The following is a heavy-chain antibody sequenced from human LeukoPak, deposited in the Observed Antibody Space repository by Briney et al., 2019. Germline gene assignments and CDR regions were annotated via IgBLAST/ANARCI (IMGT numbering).Heavy chain of an antibody. CDR3: ARLGYCCSTSCYAFDI. V-gene: IGHV5-51*01. Sequence: GESLKISCKGSGYSFTSYWIGWVRQMPGKGLEWMGIIYPGDSDTRYSPSFQGQVTISADKSISTAYLQWSSLKASDTAMYYCARLGYCCSTSCYAFDIWGQGTMVTVSS. J-gene: IGHJ3*02. CDR2: IYPGDSDT. CDR1: GYSFTSYW. D-gene: IGHD2-2*01.